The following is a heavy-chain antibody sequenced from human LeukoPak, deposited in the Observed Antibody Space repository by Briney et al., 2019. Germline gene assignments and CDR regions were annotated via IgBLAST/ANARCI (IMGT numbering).Heavy chain of an antibody. CDR3: ARQSRYCSSTSCPRGAFDI. CDR1: GFTVSSNY. CDR2: IYSGGST. V-gene: IGHV3-66*02. Sequence: GGSLRLSCAASGFTVSSNYMSWVRQAPGKGLEWVSVIYSGGSTYYADSVKGRFTISRDNSKNTLYLQMNSLRAEDTAVYYCARQSRYCSSTSCPRGAFDIWGQGTMVTVPS. D-gene: IGHD2-2*01. J-gene: IGHJ3*02.